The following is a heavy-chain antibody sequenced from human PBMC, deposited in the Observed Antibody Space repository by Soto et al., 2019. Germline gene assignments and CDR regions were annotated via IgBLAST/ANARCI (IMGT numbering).Heavy chain of an antibody. V-gene: IGHV1-46*01. CDR3: ARTRGLRYFDWSYPGYFDY. CDR2: INPSGGST. Sequence: GASVKVSCKASGYTFTSYYMHWVRQAPGQGLEWMGIINPSGGSTSYAQKFQGRVTMTRDTSTSTVYMELSSLRSEDTAVYYCARTRGLRYFDWSYPGYFDYWGQGTLVTVSS. J-gene: IGHJ4*02. D-gene: IGHD3-9*01. CDR1: GYTFTSYY.